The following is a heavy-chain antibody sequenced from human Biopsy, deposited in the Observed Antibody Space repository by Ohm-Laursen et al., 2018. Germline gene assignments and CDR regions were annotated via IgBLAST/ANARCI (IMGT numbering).Heavy chain of an antibody. CDR3: GRREVVITHDAFDT. V-gene: IGHV4-59*08. CDR1: GGSISSYY. CDR2: VYYSGST. Sequence: PSQTLSLTCTVSGGSISSYYWTWIRQPPGKGLEWIGDVYYSGSTNRNPSLKSRVTILVDTSKNQFSLKLNSVTAADTAVYYCGRREVVITHDAFDTWGQGTMVTVS. J-gene: IGHJ3*02. D-gene: IGHD3-22*01.